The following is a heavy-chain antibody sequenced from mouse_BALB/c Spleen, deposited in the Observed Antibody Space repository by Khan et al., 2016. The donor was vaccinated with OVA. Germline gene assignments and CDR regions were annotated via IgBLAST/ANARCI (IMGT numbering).Heavy chain of an antibody. Sequence: QIQLVQSGPGLVAPSQSLSITCTVSGFSLTDYGVSWIRQPPGKGLEWLGVIWGGGSTYFNSALKSRLSISKDNSKSQVFLKMNSLQTDETAMYYCAKGLWSYYFALDYWGQGTSVTVSS. CDR2: IWGGGST. D-gene: IGHD1-1*02. J-gene: IGHJ4*01. V-gene: IGHV2-6-5*01. CDR1: GFSLTDYG. CDR3: AKGLWSYYFALDY.